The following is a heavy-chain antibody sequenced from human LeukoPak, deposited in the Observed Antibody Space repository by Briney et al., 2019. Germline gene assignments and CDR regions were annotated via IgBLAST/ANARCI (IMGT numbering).Heavy chain of an antibody. CDR3: AKDLGWLQFGGLDY. CDR2: ISWNSGSI. J-gene: IGHJ4*02. CDR1: GFTFDDYA. Sequence: GGSLRLSCAASGFTFDDYAMHWVRQAPGKGLEWVSGISWNSGSIGYADFVKGRFTISRDNAKNSLYLQMNSLRAEDTALYYCAKDLGWLQFGGLDYWGQGTLVTVSS. V-gene: IGHV3-9*01. D-gene: IGHD5-24*01.